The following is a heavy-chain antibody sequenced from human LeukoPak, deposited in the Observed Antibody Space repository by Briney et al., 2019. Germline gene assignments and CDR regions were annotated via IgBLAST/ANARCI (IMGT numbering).Heavy chain of an antibody. Sequence: GGSLRLSCAASGFTFSSYAMSWVRQAPGKGLEWVSAISGSGGSTYYADSVKGRFTISRDNSKNTLYLQMNSLRAADTAVYYCAKGGGRYYDSSGYSDYWGQGALVSVSS. V-gene: IGHV3-23*01. J-gene: IGHJ4*02. CDR3: AKGGGRYYDSSGYSDY. CDR1: GFTFSSYA. D-gene: IGHD3-22*01. CDR2: ISGSGGST.